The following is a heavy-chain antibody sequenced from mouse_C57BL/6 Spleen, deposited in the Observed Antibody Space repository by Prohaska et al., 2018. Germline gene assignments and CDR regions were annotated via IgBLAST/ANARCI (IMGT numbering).Heavy chain of an antibody. J-gene: IGHJ1*03. CDR3: MRYGSSYWYFDV. Sequence: EVQLLETGGGLVQPGGSRGLSCEGSGFTFSGFWMSWVRQTPGKTLEWIGDIKSDVSAINYAPSIKDRFTIVRGNDKSNLYLQMSNVRSEDTATYFCMRYGSSYWYFDVWGTGTTVTVSS. CDR1: GFTFSGFW. CDR2: IKSDVSAI. D-gene: IGHD1-1*01. V-gene: IGHV11-2*01.